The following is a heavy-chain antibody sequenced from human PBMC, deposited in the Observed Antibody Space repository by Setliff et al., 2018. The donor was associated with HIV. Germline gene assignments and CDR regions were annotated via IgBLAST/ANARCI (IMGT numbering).Heavy chain of an antibody. CDR3: AVWIREVIS. Sequence: GGSLRLSCAASGFTFSDHYMDWARQAPGKGLEWVGRTKNKDNSFTTEYAASVKGRFTISRDDSKNSLSLHMNSLKTEDTAVYYCAVWIREVISWGRGTLVTVSS. CDR2: TKNKDNSFTT. CDR1: GFTFSDHY. D-gene: IGHD3-10*01. J-gene: IGHJ5*02. V-gene: IGHV3-72*01.